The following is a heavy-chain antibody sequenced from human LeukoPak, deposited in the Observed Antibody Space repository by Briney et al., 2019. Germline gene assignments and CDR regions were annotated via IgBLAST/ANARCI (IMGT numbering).Heavy chain of an antibody. Sequence: GASVKVSCKASGGTFSSYAISWVRQAPGQGLEWMGGIIPIFGTANYAQKFQGRVTITTDESTSTAYMELSSLRSEDTAVYYCARGEITMIVATPGWFDPWGQGTLVTVSS. D-gene: IGHD3-22*01. CDR1: GGTFSSYA. CDR2: IIPIFGTA. CDR3: ARGEITMIVATPGWFDP. V-gene: IGHV1-69*05. J-gene: IGHJ5*02.